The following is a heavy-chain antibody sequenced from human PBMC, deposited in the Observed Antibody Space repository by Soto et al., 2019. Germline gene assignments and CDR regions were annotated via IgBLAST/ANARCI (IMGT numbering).Heavy chain of an antibody. V-gene: IGHV4-34*01. CDR1: GWSFCGYY. D-gene: IGHD5-18*01. Sequence: PSETLSLTCAVYGWSFCGYYWSWIRQPPGKGLEWIGEINHSGSTNYNPSLKSRVTISVDTSKNQFSLKLSSVTAADTAVYYCARYLEHTAMATWWFDPWGQGTLVTVSS. CDR2: INHSGST. CDR3: ARYLEHTAMATWWFDP. J-gene: IGHJ5*02.